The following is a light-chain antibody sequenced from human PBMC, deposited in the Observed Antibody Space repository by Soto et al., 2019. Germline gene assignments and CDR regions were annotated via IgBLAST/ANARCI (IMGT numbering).Light chain of an antibody. CDR3: QQYNNGIT. CDR2: GAS. CDR1: QSVSSN. J-gene: IGKJ5*01. V-gene: IGKV3-15*01. Sequence: EIVMTQSPATLSLSPGERATLSCLASQSVSSNLSWYQQKPGQAPRLLIYGASTRATGIPARFSGSGSGTEFTLTISSLQSEDFAVYYCQQYNNGITFGQGTRLEIK.